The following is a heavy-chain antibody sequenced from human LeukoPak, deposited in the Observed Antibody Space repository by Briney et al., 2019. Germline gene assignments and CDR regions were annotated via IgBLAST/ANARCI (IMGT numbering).Heavy chain of an antibody. CDR2: IDSGSSYI. V-gene: IGHV3-21*01. CDR1: GFTFSSYW. J-gene: IGHJ4*02. CDR3: ARESPGASLY. Sequence: GGSLRLSCAASGFTFSSYWMSWVRQAPGKGLEWVSSIDSGSSYISYADSVKGRFTISRDNAKSSLFLQMNSLRVEDTAVYYCARESPGASLYWGQGTLVTVSS.